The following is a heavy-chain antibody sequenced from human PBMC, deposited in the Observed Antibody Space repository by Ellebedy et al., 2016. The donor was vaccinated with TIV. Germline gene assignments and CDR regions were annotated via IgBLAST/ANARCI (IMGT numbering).Heavy chain of an antibody. Sequence: GESLKISXAASGFTFSSYAMHWVRQAPGKGLEWVAVISHDGSNKYYADSVKGRFTISRDNSKNTLYLQMNSLRAEDTAVYYCARGDSSVTKGYFQHWGQGTLVTVSS. CDR2: ISHDGSNK. CDR3: ARGDSSVTKGYFQH. D-gene: IGHD3-22*01. V-gene: IGHV3-30-3*01. CDR1: GFTFSSYA. J-gene: IGHJ1*01.